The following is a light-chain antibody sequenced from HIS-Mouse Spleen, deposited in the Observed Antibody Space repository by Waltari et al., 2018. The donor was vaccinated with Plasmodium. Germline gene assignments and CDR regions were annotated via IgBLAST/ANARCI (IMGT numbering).Light chain of an antibody. CDR2: EKN. CDR3: GTWDSSLSAGVV. V-gene: IGLV1-51*01. CDR1: SSNIGNNY. Sequence: QSVLTQPPSVSAAPGQKVTISCSGSSSNIGNNYVSWYQQLPGTPPKLLIYEKNKRPSGIPARFAGPKSGTSATLGITGLQTGDEADYYGGTWDSSLSAGVVFGGGTKLTVL. J-gene: IGLJ2*01.